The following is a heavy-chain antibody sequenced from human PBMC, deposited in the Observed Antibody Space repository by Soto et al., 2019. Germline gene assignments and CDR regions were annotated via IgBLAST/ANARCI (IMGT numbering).Heavy chain of an antibody. CDR1: GYTFTSYG. Sequence: VSCKASGYTFTSYGISWVRQAPGQGLEWMGWISAYNGNTNYAQKLQGRVTMTTDTSTSTAYMELRSLRSDDTAVYYCARVSRIFGVVTDFDYWGQGTLVTVSS. J-gene: IGHJ4*02. CDR2: ISAYNGNT. CDR3: ARVSRIFGVVTDFDY. D-gene: IGHD3-3*01. V-gene: IGHV1-18*01.